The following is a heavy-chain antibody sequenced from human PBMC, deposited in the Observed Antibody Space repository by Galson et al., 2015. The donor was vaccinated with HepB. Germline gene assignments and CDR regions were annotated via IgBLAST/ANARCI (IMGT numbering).Heavy chain of an antibody. V-gene: IGHV5-51*03. CDR1: GYSFTSYW. CDR2: IYPGDSDT. Sequence: QSGAEVKKPGESLKISCKGSGYSFTSYWIGWARQMPGKGLEWMGIIYPGDSDTRYSPSFQGQVTISADKSISTAYLQWSSLKASDTAMYYCARTVPTVGSGYNGDAFDIWGQGTMVTVSS. CDR3: ARTVPTVGSGYNGDAFDI. J-gene: IGHJ3*02. D-gene: IGHD3-22*01.